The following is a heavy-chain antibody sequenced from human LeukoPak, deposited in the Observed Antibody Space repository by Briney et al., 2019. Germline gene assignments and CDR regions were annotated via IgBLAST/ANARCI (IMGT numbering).Heavy chain of an antibody. J-gene: IGHJ4*02. D-gene: IGHD6-6*01. CDR2: IHTSGST. V-gene: IGHV4-4*07. CDR3: AREGSMTARPFVSIDY. Sequence: SETLSLTCSVSGGSISSYYWSCIRQPAGKGLQWIGRIHTSGSTDYNPSLGSRVTMSVDTSKNQFSLKLSSVTAADTAVYYCAREGSMTARPFVSIDYWGQGTLVTVSS. CDR1: GGSISSYY.